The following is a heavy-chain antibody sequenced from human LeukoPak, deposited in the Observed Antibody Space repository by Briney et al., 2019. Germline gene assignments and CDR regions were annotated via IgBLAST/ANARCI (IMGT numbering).Heavy chain of an antibody. J-gene: IGHJ4*02. CDR3: ARLDWNDYYFDY. CDR1: GGSISSSSYY. Sequence: SETLSLTCTVSGGSISSSSYYWGWIRQPPGKGLEWIGSIYYSGSTYYNPSLKSRVTIPVDTSKNQFSLKLSSVTAADTAVYYCARLDWNDYYFDYWGQGTLVTVSS. D-gene: IGHD1-1*01. CDR2: IYYSGST. V-gene: IGHV4-39*07.